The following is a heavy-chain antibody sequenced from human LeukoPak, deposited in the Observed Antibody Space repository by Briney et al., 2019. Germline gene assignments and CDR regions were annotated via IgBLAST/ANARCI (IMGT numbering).Heavy chain of an antibody. D-gene: IGHD3-3*01. CDR1: GYTFTGYY. CDR3: ARSGIYDFWSGYYFQH. Sequence: GASVKVSCKASGYTFTGYYMHWVRQAPGQGLEWMGWINPNSGGTNYAQKFQGRVTMTRDTSISTAYMELSRLRSDDTAVYYCARSGIYDFWSGYYFQHWGQGTLVTVSS. J-gene: IGHJ1*01. CDR2: INPNSGGT. V-gene: IGHV1-2*02.